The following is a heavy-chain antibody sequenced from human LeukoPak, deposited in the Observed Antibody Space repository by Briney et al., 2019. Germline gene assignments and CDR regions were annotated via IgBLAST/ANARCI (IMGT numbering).Heavy chain of an antibody. CDR3: ASGFNYYDSSGYPFDY. CDR2: INPSGGST. D-gene: IGHD3-22*01. CDR1: GYTLTSYY. V-gene: IGHV1-46*01. J-gene: IGHJ4*02. Sequence: ASVTVSCKASGYTLTSYYMHWVRQAPGQGLEWMGRINPSGGSTSYAQKFQGRVTMTRDTSTSTVYMELSSLRSEDTAVYYCASGFNYYDSSGYPFDYWGQGTLVTVSS.